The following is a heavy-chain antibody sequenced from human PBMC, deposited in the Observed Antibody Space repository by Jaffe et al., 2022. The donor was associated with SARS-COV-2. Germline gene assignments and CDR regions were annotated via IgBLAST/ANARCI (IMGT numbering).Heavy chain of an antibody. CDR1: GESFTTYY. V-gene: IGHV4-34*01. Sequence: QVQLQQWGAGLLKPSETLSLTCTVYGESFTTYYWSWIRQPPGKGLEWIGEINHGGRTNYNPSLKSRVTISLNTSRTQFSLNLSSVTAADTAVYYCARATIFGVKPMDVWGRGTTVTVSS. J-gene: IGHJ6*02. CDR2: INHGGRT. D-gene: IGHD3-3*01. CDR3: ARATIFGVKPMDV.